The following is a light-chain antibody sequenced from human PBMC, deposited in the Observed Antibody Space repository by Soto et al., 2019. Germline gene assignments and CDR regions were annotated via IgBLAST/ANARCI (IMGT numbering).Light chain of an antibody. CDR2: EVS. CDR3: FSYTSSGTYV. J-gene: IGLJ1*01. Sequence: QSVLTQPASVSGSPGQSITISCTGTSSYVGNYKYVSWYQQHPGKAPKLMIYEVSNRPSGVSNRFSGSKSGNTASLTISGLQAEDETDYYCFSYTSSGTYVFGTGTKVTV. CDR1: SSYVGNYKY. V-gene: IGLV2-14*01.